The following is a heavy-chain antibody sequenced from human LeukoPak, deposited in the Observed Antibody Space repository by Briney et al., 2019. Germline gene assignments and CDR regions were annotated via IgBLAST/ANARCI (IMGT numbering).Heavy chain of an antibody. V-gene: IGHV3-43D*03. D-gene: IGHD1-26*01. CDR2: ISWDGGST. CDR3: AKGGGSYLDY. J-gene: IGHJ4*02. Sequence: GGSLRLSCAASGFTFDDYAMHWVRQAPGKGLEWVSLISWDGGSTYYADSVKGRFTISRDNSKNSLYLQMNSLRAEDTALYYCAKGGGSYLDYWGQGTLVTVSS. CDR1: GFTFDDYA.